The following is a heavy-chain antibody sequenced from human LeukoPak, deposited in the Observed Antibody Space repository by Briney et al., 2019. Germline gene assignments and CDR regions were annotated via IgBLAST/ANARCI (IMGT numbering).Heavy chain of an antibody. CDR2: ISYDGSNK. V-gene: IGHV3-30*12. CDR1: GFTFSNYD. D-gene: IGHD4/OR15-4a*01. Sequence: GGSLRLSCGASGFTFSNYDMHWVRQAPGKGLEWVAVISYDGSNKYYADSVKGRFTISRDNSKNSLDLQMNSLRAEDTAVYYCARDTLGEGEDANYAVYYFDYWGQGTPVTVSS. CDR3: ARDTLGEGEDANYAVYYFDY. J-gene: IGHJ4*02.